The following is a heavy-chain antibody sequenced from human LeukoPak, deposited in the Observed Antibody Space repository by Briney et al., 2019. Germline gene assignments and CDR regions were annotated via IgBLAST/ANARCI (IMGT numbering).Heavy chain of an antibody. CDR2: MNPNSGNT. J-gene: IGHJ3*02. D-gene: IGHD6-13*01. Sequence: GASVKVSCKASGYTFTSYDINWVRQATGRGLEWMGWMNPNSGNTGYAQKFQGRVTMTRNTSISTAYMELSSLRSEDTAVYYCARVRRSSPDAFDIWGQGTMVTVSS. CDR3: ARVRRSSPDAFDI. V-gene: IGHV1-8*01. CDR1: GYTFTSYD.